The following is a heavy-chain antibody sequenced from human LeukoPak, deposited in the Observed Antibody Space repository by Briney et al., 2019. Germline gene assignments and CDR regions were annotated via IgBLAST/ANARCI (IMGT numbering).Heavy chain of an antibody. CDR3: AKEGHGSSLDY. CDR2: ISYDGSNK. J-gene: IGHJ4*02. V-gene: IGHV3-30*18. Sequence: PGRSLRLSCAASGFTFSSYGIHWVRQAPGKGLERVAVISYDGSNKYYADSVKGRFTISRDNSKNTLYLQMNSLRAEDTAVYYCAKEGHGSSLDYWGQGTLVTVSS. CDR1: GFTFSSYG. D-gene: IGHD6-13*01.